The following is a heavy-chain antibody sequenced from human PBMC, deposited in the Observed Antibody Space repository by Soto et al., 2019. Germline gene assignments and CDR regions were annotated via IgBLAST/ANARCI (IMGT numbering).Heavy chain of an antibody. D-gene: IGHD1-1*01. CDR1: GGSVSSGSYY. J-gene: IGHJ4*02. CDR3: ARERTGDPTFFDY. Sequence: QVQLQESGPGLVKASETLSLTCTVSGGSVSSGSYYWSWIRQPPGKGLEWIGYIYHNGGTNYNPSLKSRVTLSVDTSKNQFSLKLSSVTAADTAVYYCARERTGDPTFFDYWGQGTLVTVSS. V-gene: IGHV4-61*01. CDR2: IYHNGGT.